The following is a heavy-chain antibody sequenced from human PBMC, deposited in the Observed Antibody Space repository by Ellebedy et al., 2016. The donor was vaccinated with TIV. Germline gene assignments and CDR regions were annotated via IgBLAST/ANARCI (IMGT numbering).Heavy chain of an antibody. D-gene: IGHD3-9*01. CDR1: GGSFSDYY. J-gene: IGHJ4*01. V-gene: IGHV4-34*01. CDR3: ARAIYFDWSLPPAFDY. Sequence: MPSETLSLTCAVYGGSFSDYYWTRIRQPPGKGLEWIGDINHSGSTNYNPSFKSRVSLSVDTSKNQFSLKPSSVTAADTAVYYCARAIYFDWSLPPAFDYWGHGTLVTVSS. CDR2: INHSGST.